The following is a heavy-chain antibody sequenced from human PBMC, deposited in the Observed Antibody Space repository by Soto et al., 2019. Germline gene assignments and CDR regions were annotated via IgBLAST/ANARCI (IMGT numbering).Heavy chain of an antibody. CDR1: GFTFSTYE. CDR2: ISSSGTTI. J-gene: IGHJ4*02. D-gene: IGHD3-10*01. CDR3: ARVSVMRGIMMGSFDY. Sequence: GGSLRLSCAASGFTFSTYEMNWVRQAPGKGLEWISWISSSGTTIYYADSVKGRFTISRDNTKNSLNLQMNGLRAEDTAVYYCARVSVMRGIMMGSFDYWGQGTLVTVSS. V-gene: IGHV3-48*03.